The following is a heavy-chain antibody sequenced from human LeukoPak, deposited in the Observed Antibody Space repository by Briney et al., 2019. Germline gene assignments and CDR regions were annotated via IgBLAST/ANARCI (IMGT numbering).Heavy chain of an antibody. V-gene: IGHV4-59*08. J-gene: IGHJ4*02. Sequence: TLSPTCPLSSGSISALYWAWIRQPPGKGLEWIGCISYTGNTNYNTSLERVVTISIDTPTNQFSLRLRLLTPPNTPTNYTGNTIYNPSLESRVTISMDTSNNQFSLKLSSLSAADTAIYYCARGSRVEKQSRRLYQFDYWGQGTMVTVSS. D-gene: IGHD2-21*01. CDR3: GNTIYNPSLESRVTISMDTSNNQFSLKLSSLSAADTAIYYCARGSRVEKQSRRLYQFDY. CDR2: ISYTGNT. CDR1: SGSISALY.